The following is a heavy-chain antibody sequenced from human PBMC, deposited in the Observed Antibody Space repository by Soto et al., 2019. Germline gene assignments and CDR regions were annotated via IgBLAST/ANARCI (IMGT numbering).Heavy chain of an antibody. D-gene: IGHD2-2*01. CDR1: GYTFSNYG. V-gene: IGHV1-18*01. CDR3: ASSFTSSQWRYGMDV. Sequence: QVQLVQSGAEVKKPGASVKVSCKASGYTFSNYGFSWVRQAPGQRLEWMGWISDYNGNTNYPQKVQGKVTMTTDTSTGTAYMELRSLRSDDTAVYYCASSFTSSQWRYGMDVWGQGTTVTVSS. J-gene: IGHJ6*02. CDR2: ISDYNGNT.